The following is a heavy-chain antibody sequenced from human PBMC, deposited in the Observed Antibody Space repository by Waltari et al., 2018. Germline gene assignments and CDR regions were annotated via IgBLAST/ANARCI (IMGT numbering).Heavy chain of an antibody. CDR1: GYTFTSYG. Sequence: QVQLVQSGAEVKKPGASVKVSCQASGYTFTSYGISLVRQAPGQGLEWMGWISAYNGNTNYAQKLQGRVTMTTDTSTSTAYMELRSLRSDDTAVYYCARERTEQWLVRGVGFDYWGQGTLVTVSS. V-gene: IGHV1-18*01. CDR2: ISAYNGNT. D-gene: IGHD6-19*01. J-gene: IGHJ4*02. CDR3: ARERTEQWLVRGVGFDY.